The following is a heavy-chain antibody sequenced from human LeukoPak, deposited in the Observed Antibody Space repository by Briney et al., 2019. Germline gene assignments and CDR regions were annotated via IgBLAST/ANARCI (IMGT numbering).Heavy chain of an antibody. CDR1: GGSFSGYY. D-gene: IGHD3-10*01. CDR2: INHSGST. CDR3: ARGALSLRYGSGSYYRKNWFDP. V-gene: IGHV4-34*01. Sequence: PSETLSLTCAVYGGSFSGYYWSWIRQPPGKGLEWIGEINHSGSTNYNPSLKSRVTISVDTSKNQFSLKLSSVTAADTAVYYCARGALSLRYGSGSYYRKNWFDPWGQGTLVTVSS. J-gene: IGHJ5*02.